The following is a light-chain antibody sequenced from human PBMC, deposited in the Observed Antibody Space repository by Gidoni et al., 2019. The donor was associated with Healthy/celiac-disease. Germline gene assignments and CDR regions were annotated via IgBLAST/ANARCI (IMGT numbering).Light chain of an antibody. CDR3: SSYAGSNNWV. V-gene: IGLV2-8*01. Sequence: QSALTQPPSASGSPGQSVTISCTGTSSDVGGYNYVSWYQQHPGKAPKLMIYEVSKRPSGVPDRFSGSQSGNTASLTVSGLQAEDEAYYYCSSYAGSNNWVFGGGTKLTVL. CDR1: SSDVGGYNY. J-gene: IGLJ3*02. CDR2: EVS.